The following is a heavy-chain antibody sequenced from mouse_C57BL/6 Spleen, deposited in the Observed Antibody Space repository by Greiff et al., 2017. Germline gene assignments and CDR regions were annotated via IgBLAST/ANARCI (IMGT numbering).Heavy chain of an antibody. V-gene: IGHV5-4*01. Sequence: EVQGVESGGGLVKPGGSLKLSCAASGFTFSSYAMSWVRQTPEKRLEWVATISDGGSYTYYPDNVKGRFTISRDNAKNNLYLQRSHLKSEDTAMYYCARVLRGYAMDYWGQGTSVTVSS. CDR2: ISDGGSYT. CDR3: ARVLRGYAMDY. J-gene: IGHJ4*01. CDR1: GFTFSSYA.